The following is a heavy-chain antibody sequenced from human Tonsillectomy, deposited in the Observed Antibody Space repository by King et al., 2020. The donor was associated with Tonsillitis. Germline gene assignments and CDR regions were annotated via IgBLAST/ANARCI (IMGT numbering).Heavy chain of an antibody. Sequence: QLVQSGAEVKKPGESLKISCQGSGYNFASTWIGWVRQMPGQGLEWMGIIYPGDYDTRYSPSFQGQVTISADTSISTSYLHWSSLKASDTAMYYCARQGASVTRFYYYDHMDVWRNGPTVTVSS. J-gene: IGHJ6*03. CDR1: GYNFASTW. CDR3: ARQGASVTRFYYYDHMDV. V-gene: IGHV5-51*01. CDR2: IYPGDYDT. D-gene: IGHD2-21*02.